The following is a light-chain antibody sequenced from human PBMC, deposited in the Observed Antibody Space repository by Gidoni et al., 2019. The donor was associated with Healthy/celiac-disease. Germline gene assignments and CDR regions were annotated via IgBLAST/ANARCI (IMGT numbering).Light chain of an antibody. V-gene: IGKV3-15*01. CDR2: GAS. J-gene: IGKJ1*01. CDR1: QSVSSN. CDR3: QQYNNWPPWT. Sequence: EIVMTQSPATLSVSPGERATLSCRASQSVSSNLAWYQQKPGQAPRLLIYGASTRATGIPARVRGSGSGTEFTLTISSLQSEDFAVDYCQQYNNWPPWTFGQGTKVEIK.